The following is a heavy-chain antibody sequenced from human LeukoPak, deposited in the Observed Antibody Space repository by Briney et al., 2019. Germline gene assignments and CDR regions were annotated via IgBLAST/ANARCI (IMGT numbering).Heavy chain of an antibody. CDR1: GYTFSSDG. D-gene: IGHD1-1*01. J-gene: IGHJ4*02. CDR2: ISSYNGNT. V-gene: IGHV1-18*01. CDR3: ARVQLERSGEPFDY. Sequence: ASVKVSCKASGYTFSSDGISWVRQAPGQGLEWMGWISSYNGNTKYAEKLQGRVTMTTDTSTSTAYTKLRSLRSDDTAVYYCARVQLERSGEPFDYWGQGTLVTVSS.